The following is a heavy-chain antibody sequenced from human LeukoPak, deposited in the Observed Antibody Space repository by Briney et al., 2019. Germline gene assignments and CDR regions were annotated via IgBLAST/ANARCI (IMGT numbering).Heavy chain of an antibody. V-gene: IGHV3-66*02. J-gene: IGHJ4*02. CDR1: GFTVSSNY. D-gene: IGHD1-26*01. Sequence: GGSLRLSCAASGFTVSSNYMSWVRQAPGKGLEWVSVIYSGGTTYYADSVKGRFTISRDNSKNTLYLQMNRLRAEDTAVYYCARDPPYSVSYLAYWGQGTLVTVSS. CDR2: IYSGGTT. CDR3: ARDPPYSVSYLAY.